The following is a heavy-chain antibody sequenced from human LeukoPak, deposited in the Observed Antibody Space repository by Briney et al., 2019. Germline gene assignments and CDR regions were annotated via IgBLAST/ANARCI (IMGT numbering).Heavy chain of an antibody. J-gene: IGHJ4*02. D-gene: IGHD6-6*01. CDR3: AKRVEYSSSSGGYFDY. V-gene: IGHV3-23*01. CDR1: GFTFSNYA. Sequence: GGSLRLSCAASGFTFSNYAMSWVRQAPGKGLEWVSAISGSGGSTYYADSVKGRFTITRDNSRNTVDLLMNSLRAEDTAVYYCAKRVEYSSSSGGYFDYWGQGILVTVSS. CDR2: ISGSGGST.